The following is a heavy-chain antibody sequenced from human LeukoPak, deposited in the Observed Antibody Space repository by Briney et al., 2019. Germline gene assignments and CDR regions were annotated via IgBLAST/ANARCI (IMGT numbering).Heavy chain of an antibody. CDR2: ISSSSSYI. CDR3: ARDGESYPFDY. V-gene: IGHV3-21*01. Sequence: GGSLRLSCAASGFTFSSYSMNWVRQAPGKGLEWVSSISSSSSYIYYADSVKGRFTISRDNSKNTLYLQMNSLRAEDTAVYYCARDGESYPFDYWGQGTLVTVSS. J-gene: IGHJ4*02. D-gene: IGHD1-26*01. CDR1: GFTFSSYS.